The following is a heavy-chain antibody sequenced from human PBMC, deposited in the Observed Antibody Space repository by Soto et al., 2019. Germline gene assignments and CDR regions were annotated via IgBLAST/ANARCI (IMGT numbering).Heavy chain of an antibody. Sequence: TLALTCTVSGGSISSGGYYWSWIRQHPGKGLEWIGYIYYSGSTYYNPSLKSRVTISVDTSKNQFSLKLSSVTAADTAVYYCARVAGYSSYNWFDPWGQGTLVTVYS. CDR2: IYYSGST. CDR3: ARVAGYSSYNWFDP. V-gene: IGHV4-31*03. J-gene: IGHJ5*02. CDR1: GGSISSGGYY. D-gene: IGHD6-19*01.